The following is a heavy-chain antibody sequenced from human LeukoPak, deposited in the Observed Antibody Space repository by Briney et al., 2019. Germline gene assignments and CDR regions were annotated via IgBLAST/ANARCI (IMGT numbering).Heavy chain of an antibody. D-gene: IGHD2-2*01. CDR3: AKYIVVVPALLADAFDI. CDR2: ISGSGGST. V-gene: IGHV3-23*01. J-gene: IGHJ3*02. CDR1: GFTFSSYG. Sequence: PGGSLRLSCAASGFTFSSYGMSWVRQAPGKGLEWVSAISGSGGSTYYADSVKGRFTISRDNSKNTLYLQMNSLRAEDTAVYYCAKYIVVVPALLADAFDIWGQGTMVTVSS.